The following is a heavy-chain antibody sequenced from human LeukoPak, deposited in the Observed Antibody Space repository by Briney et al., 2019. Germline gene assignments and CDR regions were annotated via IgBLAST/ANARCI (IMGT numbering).Heavy chain of an antibody. V-gene: IGHV1-18*01. D-gene: IGHD2-8*02. CDR3: ARDRGGVVMLPY. Sequence: ASVKVSCKASGYTFSSYGINWVRQAPGQGLEWMGWISGYNAKKNYAQKLQGRLTMTTDTSTTTAYMELRSLRSDDTAVYYCARDRGGVVMLPYWGQGTLVTVSS. CDR2: ISGYNAKK. CDR1: GYTFSSYG. J-gene: IGHJ4*02.